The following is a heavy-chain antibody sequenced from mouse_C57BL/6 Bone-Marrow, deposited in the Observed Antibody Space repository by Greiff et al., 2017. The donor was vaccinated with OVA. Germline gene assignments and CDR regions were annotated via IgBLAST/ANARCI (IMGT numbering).Heavy chain of an antibody. CDR2: IHPNSGST. V-gene: IGHV1-64*01. J-gene: IGHJ1*03. CDR3: AREEGDGYFDV. CDR1: GYTFTSYW. D-gene: IGHD3-3*01. Sequence: QVQLKQPGAELVKPGASVKLSCKASGYTFTSYWMHWVKQRPGQGLEWIGMIHPNSGSTNYNEKFKSKATLTVDKSSSTAYMQLSSLTSEDSAVYYCAREEGDGYFDVWGTGTTVTVSS.